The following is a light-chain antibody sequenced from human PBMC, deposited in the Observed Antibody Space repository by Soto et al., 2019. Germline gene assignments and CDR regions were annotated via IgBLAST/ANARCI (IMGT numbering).Light chain of an antibody. CDR1: RTVRSNY. CDR3: QQYHTSPLM. Sequence: EIVLTQSPGTLSLSPGERATLSCRASRTVRSNYLAWYQQKPGQAPRLLIYGASSRAAGIPDRFSGSGSGTDFTLTISRLEPEDLAVYYCQQYHTSPLMFGQGTKV. V-gene: IGKV3-20*01. CDR2: GAS. J-gene: IGKJ1*01.